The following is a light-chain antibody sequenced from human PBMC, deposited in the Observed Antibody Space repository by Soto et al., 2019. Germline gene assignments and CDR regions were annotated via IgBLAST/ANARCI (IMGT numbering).Light chain of an antibody. CDR3: QQSNNWPWT. Sequence: EIVMTQSPATLSVSPGERATLSCRASQSVSSNLAWYQQKPGQAPRLLIYGASTRATVIPAGFSGSGSGTEFTLTISSLQSEDFAVYYCQQSNNWPWTFGQGTKVDIK. CDR1: QSVSSN. V-gene: IGKV3-15*01. CDR2: GAS. J-gene: IGKJ1*01.